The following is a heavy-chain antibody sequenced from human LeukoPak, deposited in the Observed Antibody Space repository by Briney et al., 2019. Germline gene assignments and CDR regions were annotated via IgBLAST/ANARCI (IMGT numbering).Heavy chain of an antibody. Sequence: PSETLSLTCTVSGGSISSYYWSWIRQPPGKGLEWFGYIYYSGSTNYNPSLKSRVTISVDTSKNQFSLKLSSVTAADTAVYYCAREDYYDSSGYTAEGDAFDIWGQGTMVTVSS. V-gene: IGHV4-59*08. CDR3: AREDYYDSSGYTAEGDAFDI. D-gene: IGHD3-22*01. CDR1: GGSISSYY. J-gene: IGHJ3*02. CDR2: IYYSGST.